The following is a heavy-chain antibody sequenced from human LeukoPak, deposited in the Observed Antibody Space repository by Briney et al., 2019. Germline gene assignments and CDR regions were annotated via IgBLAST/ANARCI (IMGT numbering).Heavy chain of an antibody. CDR1: GFTFDDYA. D-gene: IGHD3-22*01. CDR2: ITWNRDNI. Sequence: QPGRSLRLSCKVSGFTFDDYAMHWVRQVPGKGLEWVSGITWNRDNIGYGDSVKGRFTASRDNVKNVLYLQMKSLRPEDTALYYCAKDLSSAITSALVLDVWGQGTTVIVSS. J-gene: IGHJ6*02. CDR3: AKDLSSAITSALVLDV. V-gene: IGHV3-9*01.